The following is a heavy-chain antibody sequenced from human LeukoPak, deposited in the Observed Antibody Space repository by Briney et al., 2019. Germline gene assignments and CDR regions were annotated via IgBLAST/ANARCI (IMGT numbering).Heavy chain of an antibody. CDR2: ISSSSSYI. Sequence: PGGSLRLSCAASGFTFSSYSMNWVRQAPGKGLEWVSSISSSSSYIYYADSVKGRFTISRDNAENSLYLQMNSLRAEDTAVYYCAREWLLVGATDFWGQGTLVTVSS. CDR1: GFTFSSYS. V-gene: IGHV3-21*01. D-gene: IGHD1-26*01. CDR3: AREWLLVGATDF. J-gene: IGHJ4*02.